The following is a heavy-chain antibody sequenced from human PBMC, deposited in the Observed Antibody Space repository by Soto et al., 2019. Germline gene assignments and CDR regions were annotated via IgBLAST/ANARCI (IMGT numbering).Heavy chain of an antibody. CDR3: ARWCFKWELQYYYYYGMDV. CDR1: GGSISSGGYY. Sequence: KPSETLSLTCTVSGGSISSGGYYWSWIRQHPGKGLEWIGYIYYSGSTYYNPSLKSRVTISVDTSKNQFSLKLSSVTAADTAVYYCARWCFKWELQYYYYYGMDVWGQGTTVTVSS. V-gene: IGHV4-31*03. D-gene: IGHD1-26*01. J-gene: IGHJ6*02. CDR2: IYYSGST.